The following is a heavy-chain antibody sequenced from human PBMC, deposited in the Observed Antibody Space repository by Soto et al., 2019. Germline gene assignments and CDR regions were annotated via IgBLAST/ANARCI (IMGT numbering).Heavy chain of an antibody. V-gene: IGHV3-23*01. CDR1: GFPFSSYA. CDR3: ARGLEQWQVPSQVDY. J-gene: IGHJ4*02. D-gene: IGHD6-19*01. CDR2: ISGGGGST. Sequence: EVQLLESGGGLVQPGGSLRLSCAASGFPFSSYAMSWVRQAPGKGLEWVSAISGGGGSTYYADSVKGRFTISRDNSKNTMYLQMNSLRAEDTAVYYGARGLEQWQVPSQVDYWGQGALVNVSS.